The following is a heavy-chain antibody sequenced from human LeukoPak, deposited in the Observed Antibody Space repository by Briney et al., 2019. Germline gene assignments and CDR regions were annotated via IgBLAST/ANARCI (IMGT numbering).Heavy chain of an antibody. J-gene: IGHJ5*02. V-gene: IGHV1-2*02. CDR1: GYTFTGYY. CDR2: ISPNSGGT. Sequence: ASVKVSCKASGYTFTGYYMHWVRQAPGQGLEWMGGISPNSGGTNYAQKFQGRVTMTRDTSISTAYMELSRLRSDDTAVYYCTRDKAPSGWHKRWWFDPWGQGTLVTVSS. CDR3: TRDKAPSGWHKRWWFDP. D-gene: IGHD6-19*01.